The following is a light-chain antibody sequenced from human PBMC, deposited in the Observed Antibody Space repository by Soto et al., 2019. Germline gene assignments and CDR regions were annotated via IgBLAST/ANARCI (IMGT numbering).Light chain of an antibody. CDR1: SSDVGGYNY. V-gene: IGLV2-11*01. CDR3: CSYAGTYTLI. CDR2: DVT. Sequence: ALTQPRSVSASPGQSVTISCTGTSSDVGGYNYVSWYQSHPGQAPKLMLYDVTERPPGVPDRFSGSKSGNTASLTISGLQAEDEGDYYCCSYAGTYTLIFGGGTKLTVL. J-gene: IGLJ2*01.